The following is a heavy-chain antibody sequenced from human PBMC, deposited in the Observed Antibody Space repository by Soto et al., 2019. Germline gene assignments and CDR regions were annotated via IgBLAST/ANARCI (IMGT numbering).Heavy chain of an antibody. V-gene: IGHV4-4*02. Sequence: QVQLQESGPGLVKPSGTLSLTCAVSGGSISSGDWCWSWVRQSRGKGLEWIGEIYYSGSTTYNPSVKSRVTTSADKSENQFSLRMSSVTAADTAVYYCARRACDYIFGSLDYWGQVTLVTVSS. CDR2: IYYSGST. J-gene: IGHJ4*02. CDR1: GGSISSGDW. CDR3: ARRACDYIFGSLDY. D-gene: IGHD4-17*01.